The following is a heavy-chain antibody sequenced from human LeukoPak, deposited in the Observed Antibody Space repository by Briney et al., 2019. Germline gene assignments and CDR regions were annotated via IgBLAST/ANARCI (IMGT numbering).Heavy chain of an antibody. V-gene: IGHV3-23*01. CDR1: GFTFSSYA. J-gene: IGHJ4*02. CDR2: ISGSGGST. Sequence: QTGGSLRPSCAASGFTFSSYAMSWVRQAPGKGLEWVSAISGSGGSTYYADSVKGRFTISRDNSKNTLYLQMNSLRAEDTAVYYCAKGYAYPYYFDYWGQGTLVTVSS. D-gene: IGHD3-16*01. CDR3: AKGYAYPYYFDY.